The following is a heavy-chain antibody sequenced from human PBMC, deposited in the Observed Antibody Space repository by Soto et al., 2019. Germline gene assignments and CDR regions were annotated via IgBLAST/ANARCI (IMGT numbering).Heavy chain of an antibody. Sequence: QVQLVESGGGVVQPGASLTLSCMTSGFTFSTYGMHWVRQAPGKGLEWVAVISYGGHNKYYADSVKGRFTISRDNSKDTLFLQMNRLKPADTAMYDCAKDLDYIYRAWGQGTLVTVSS. CDR1: GFTFSTYG. J-gene: IGHJ4*02. V-gene: IGHV3-30*18. D-gene: IGHD4-4*01. CDR3: AKDLDYIYRA. CDR2: ISYGGHNK.